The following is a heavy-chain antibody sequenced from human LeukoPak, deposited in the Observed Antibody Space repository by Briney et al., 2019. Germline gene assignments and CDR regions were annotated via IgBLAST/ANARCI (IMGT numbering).Heavy chain of an antibody. D-gene: IGHD5-18*01. CDR2: IYTSGST. Sequence: NPSQTLSLTCTVSGGSISSGSYYWSWIRQPAGKGLEWIGRIYTSGSTNYNPSLKSRITISVDTAKNQFSLKLSCVTAADTAVYYCARGKGYSYGYEEGWFDPWGQGTLVTVSS. CDR3: ARGKGYSYGYEEGWFDP. J-gene: IGHJ5*02. V-gene: IGHV4-61*02. CDR1: GGSISSGSYY.